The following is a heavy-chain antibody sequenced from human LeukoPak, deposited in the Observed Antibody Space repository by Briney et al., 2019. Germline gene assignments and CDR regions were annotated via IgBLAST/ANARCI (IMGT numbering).Heavy chain of an antibody. CDR2: IYTSGST. V-gene: IGHV4-61*02. CDR1: GGSISSGSYY. CDR3: AREGIVGAHSFDY. J-gene: IGHJ4*02. D-gene: IGHD1-26*01. Sequence: SETLSLTCTVSGGSISSGSYYWSWIRQPAGKGLEWIGRIYTSGSTNYNPSLKSRVTISVDTSKNQFSLKLSSVTAADTAVYYCAREGIVGAHSFDYWGQGTLVTVSS.